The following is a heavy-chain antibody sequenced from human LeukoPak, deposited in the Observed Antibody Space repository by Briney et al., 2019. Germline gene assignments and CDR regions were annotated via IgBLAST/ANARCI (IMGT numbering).Heavy chain of an antibody. CDR2: IKQVGSEK. D-gene: IGHD3-22*01. J-gene: IGHJ4*02. V-gene: IGHV3-7*01. CDR1: GFTFSSYW. Sequence: GGSLRLSCAASGFTFSSYWMSWVCQAPGKGLEWVANIKQVGSEKYYVDSVKGRFTISRDNAKNSLYLQMNSLRAEDTAVYYCAREGSYYGSSGYYSSFDYWGQGTLVTVSS. CDR3: AREGSYYGSSGYYSSFDY.